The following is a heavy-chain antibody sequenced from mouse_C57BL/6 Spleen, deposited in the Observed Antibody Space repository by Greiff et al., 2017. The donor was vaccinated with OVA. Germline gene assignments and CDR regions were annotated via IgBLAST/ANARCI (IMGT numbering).Heavy chain of an antibody. Sequence: EVQLVESGGGLVKPGGSLTLSCAASGFTFSSYAMSWVRQTPEKRLEWVATISDGGSYTYYPDNVKGRFTISRDNAKNNLYLQMSHLKSEDTAMYYCARDNYGSSYGYFDVWGTGTTVTVSS. D-gene: IGHD1-1*01. CDR3: ARDNYGSSYGYFDV. CDR1: GFTFSSYA. V-gene: IGHV5-4*01. J-gene: IGHJ1*03. CDR2: ISDGGSYT.